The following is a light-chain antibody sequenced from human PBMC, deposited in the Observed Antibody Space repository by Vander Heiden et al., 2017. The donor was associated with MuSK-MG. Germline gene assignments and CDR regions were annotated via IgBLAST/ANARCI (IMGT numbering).Light chain of an antibody. CDR3: QQYKGFSHLT. V-gene: IGKV1-5*03. Sequence: DIQMTQSPSTLCASVGDRVTITCRASQSISRWVAWYQQKAGKAPKVLIYRPASLESGDPSSFSGRRYGTEFTLTISSRQLDDGASYYCQQYKGFSHLTFGGGTKVEIK. J-gene: IGKJ4*01. CDR2: RPA. CDR1: QSISRW.